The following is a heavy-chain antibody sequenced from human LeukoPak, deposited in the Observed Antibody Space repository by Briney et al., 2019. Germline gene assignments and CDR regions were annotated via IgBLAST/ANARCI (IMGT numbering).Heavy chain of an antibody. CDR1: EFTVSGNY. CDR2: IYSGGST. J-gene: IGHJ4*02. D-gene: IGHD5-18*01. CDR3: TSGYSYGYVDY. Sequence: PGGSLRLPCAASEFTVSGNYMSWVRQAPGKGLEWVSVIYSGGSTYYADSVKGRFTISRDNSKNTLYLQMNSLRAEDTAIYYCTSGYSYGYVDYWGQGTLVTVSS. V-gene: IGHV3-66*01.